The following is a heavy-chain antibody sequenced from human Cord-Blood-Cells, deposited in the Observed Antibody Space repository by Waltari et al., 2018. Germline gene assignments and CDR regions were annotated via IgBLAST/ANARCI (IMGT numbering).Heavy chain of an antibody. J-gene: IGHJ5*02. D-gene: IGHD2-2*01. CDR1: GGPISSSTC. V-gene: IGHV4-4*02. CDR3: ASRHCSSTSCYLYNWFDP. Sequence: QVQLQESGPGLVKPSGTLSLTCAVSGGPISSSTCWSWVRQPPGKGLEWTGEIYHSGSTNYNPSLKSRVTISVDKSKNQFSLKLSSVTAADTAVYYCASRHCSSTSCYLYNWFDPWGQGTLVTVSS. CDR2: IYHSGST.